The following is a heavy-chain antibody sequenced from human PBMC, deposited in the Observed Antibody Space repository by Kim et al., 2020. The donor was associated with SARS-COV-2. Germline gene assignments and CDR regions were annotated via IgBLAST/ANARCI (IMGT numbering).Heavy chain of an antibody. Sequence: GGSLRLSCAASGFTFSSYWMHWVRQAPGKGLVWVSRINSDGSSTSYADSVKGRFTISRDNAKNTLYLQMNSLRAEDTAGYYCARERYCGSDCRYKDYWGQGPLVTVSS. D-gene: IGHD2-21*02. J-gene: IGHJ4*02. CDR2: INSDGSST. CDR1: GFTFSSYW. V-gene: IGHV3-74*01. CDR3: ARERYCGSDCRYKDY.